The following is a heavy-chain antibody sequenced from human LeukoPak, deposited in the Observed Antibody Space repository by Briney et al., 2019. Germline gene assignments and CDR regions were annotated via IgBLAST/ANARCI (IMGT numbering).Heavy chain of an antibody. D-gene: IGHD3-10*01. J-gene: IGHJ4*02. CDR2: IRSKAYGGTS. V-gene: IGHV3-49*04. CDR3: TSTRYASGGEFHY. CDR1: GFSFGDYG. Sequence: SGGSLRLSCTASGFSFGDYGMSGVRQAPGKGLEWIGFIRSKAYGGTSEYAASVKGRFTISRDDSKSIAYLQMNSLKTEDTAVYYCTSTRYASGGEFHYWGQGTLVTVSS.